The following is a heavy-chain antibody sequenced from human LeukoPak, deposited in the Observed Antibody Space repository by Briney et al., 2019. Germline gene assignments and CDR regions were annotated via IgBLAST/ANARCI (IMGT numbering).Heavy chain of an antibody. CDR3: ARGYDFWSASGWFDP. J-gene: IGHJ5*02. Sequence: SETLSLTCTVSGASITSSGYYWGWIRQPPGKGLEWIGTIHHSGSAYYNPSLKSRVTISVDTSKNQFSLKLSSVTAADTAVYYCARGYDFWSASGWFDPWGQGTLVTVSS. CDR2: IHHSGSA. V-gene: IGHV4-39*07. CDR1: GASITSSGYY. D-gene: IGHD3-3*01.